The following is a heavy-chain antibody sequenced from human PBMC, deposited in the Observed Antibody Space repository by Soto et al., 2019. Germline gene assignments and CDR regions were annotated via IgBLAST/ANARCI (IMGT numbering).Heavy chain of an antibody. Sequence: PSETLSLTCAVYGGSFSGYYWNWIRQPPGKGLEWIGEINHSGSTNYNPSLKSRVTISVDTSKNQFSLKMSSVTAADTAVYYRERGNGRNFDFWGQDTLVTVS. CDR1: GGSFSGYY. CDR2: INHSGST. V-gene: IGHV4-34*01. J-gene: IGHJ4*02. D-gene: IGHD2-8*01. CDR3: ERGNGRNFDF.